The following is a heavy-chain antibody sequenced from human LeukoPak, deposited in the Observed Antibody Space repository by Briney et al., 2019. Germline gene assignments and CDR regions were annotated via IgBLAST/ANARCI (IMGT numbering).Heavy chain of an antibody. J-gene: IGHJ4*02. CDR1: GYTFTGYY. CDR3: ARDSRFGELQPARPDDY. D-gene: IGHD3-10*01. V-gene: IGHV1-2*02. Sequence: ASVKVSCKASGYTFTGYYMHWVRPAPGQGLEWMGWINPNSGGTHYAQKFEGRVTMTRDTSISTAYMELSRLRSDDTAVYYCARDSRFGELQPARPDDYWGQGTLVTVSS. CDR2: INPNSGGT.